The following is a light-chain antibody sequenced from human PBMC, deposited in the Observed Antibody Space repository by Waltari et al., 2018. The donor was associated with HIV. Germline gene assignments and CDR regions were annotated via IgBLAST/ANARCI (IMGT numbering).Light chain of an antibody. CDR3: YSAADSDEV. CDR1: VLARKY. J-gene: IGLJ3*02. V-gene: IGLV3-27*01. CDR2: KDK. Sequence: SFELTQPSPVSVSPGQTARLTRSGDVLARKYARWFQKQPGQAPLLLIYKDKERPSGIPERFSGSSSGTTVTLTISGAQVEDEADYYCYSAADSDEVFGGGTKLTVL.